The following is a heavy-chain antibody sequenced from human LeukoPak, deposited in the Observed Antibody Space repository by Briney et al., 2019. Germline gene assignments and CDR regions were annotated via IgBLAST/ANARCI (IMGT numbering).Heavy chain of an antibody. CDR2: IYASGTT. D-gene: IGHD2-2*01. J-gene: IGHJ4*02. CDR1: GFTSSSYW. Sequence: GGSLRLSCAASGFTSSSYWMSWIRQAPGKGLEWVSLIYASGTTYYSDSVKGRFTISRDNSKNSVYLQMDSLRAEDTAVYYCARVGGVPAAHFDYWGQGTLVTVSS. V-gene: IGHV3-53*01. CDR3: ARVGGVPAAHFDY.